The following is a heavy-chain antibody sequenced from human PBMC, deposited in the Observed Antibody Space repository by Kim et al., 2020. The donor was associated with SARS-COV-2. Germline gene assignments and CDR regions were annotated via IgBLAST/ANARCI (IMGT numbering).Heavy chain of an antibody. CDR2: IYPGDSDT. Sequence: GESLKISCKASEYTFNNYWIGWVRQMPGKGLQWLGIIYPGDSDTKYNPSVQGQVTISADWSLTTAYLQWSSLKASDTAIYYCARAPSGTFSPYYFDYWGQGPLVTVSS. D-gene: IGHD1-26*01. CDR3: ARAPSGTFSPYYFDY. CDR1: EYTFNNYW. V-gene: IGHV5-51*01. J-gene: IGHJ4*02.